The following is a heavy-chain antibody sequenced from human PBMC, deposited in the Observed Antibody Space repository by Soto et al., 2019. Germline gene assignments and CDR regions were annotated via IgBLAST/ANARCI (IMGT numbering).Heavy chain of an antibody. D-gene: IGHD2-2*01. CDR3: AKEEGDCSSTSCHLDY. V-gene: IGHV3-23*01. CDR2: ISGSGGST. Sequence: GGSLRLSCAASGFTFSSYAMSWVRQAPGKGLEWVSAISGSGGSTYYADSVKGRFTISRDNSKNTLYLQMNSLRAEDTAVYYCAKEEGDCSSTSCHLDYWGQGTLVTVSS. J-gene: IGHJ4*02. CDR1: GFTFSSYA.